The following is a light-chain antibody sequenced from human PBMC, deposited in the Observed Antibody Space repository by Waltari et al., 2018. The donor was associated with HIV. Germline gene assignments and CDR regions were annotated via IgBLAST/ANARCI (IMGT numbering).Light chain of an antibody. J-gene: IGLJ3*02. CDR3: QSYDSSNWV. Sequence: NFMLTQPHSVSESPGKPVTISCTRSSGSIASHYVQWYQQRPGRSPTTVIYEDNQRPSGVPDRFSGSIDSSSNSASLTIAGLKTEDEADYYCQSYDSSNWVFGGGTKLTVL. CDR2: EDN. V-gene: IGLV6-57*01. CDR1: SGSIASHY.